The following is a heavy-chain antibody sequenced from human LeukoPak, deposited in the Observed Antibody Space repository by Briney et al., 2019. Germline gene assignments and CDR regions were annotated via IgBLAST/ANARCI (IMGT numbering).Heavy chain of an antibody. CDR1: GYTFTSYG. D-gene: IGHD2-21*02. CDR2: ISAYNGNT. CDR3: ARSCGGDCYTPLPRYGMDV. Sequence: EASVKVSCKAPGYTFTSYGISWVRQAPGQGLEWMGWISAYNGNTNYAQKLQGRVTMTTDTSTSTAYMELRSLRSDDTAVYYCARSCGGDCYTPLPRYGMDVWGQGTTVTVSS. J-gene: IGHJ6*02. V-gene: IGHV1-18*01.